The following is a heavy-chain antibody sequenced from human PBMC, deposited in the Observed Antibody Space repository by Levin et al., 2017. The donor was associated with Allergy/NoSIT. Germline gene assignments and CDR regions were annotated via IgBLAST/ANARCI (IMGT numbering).Heavy chain of an antibody. CDR3: AKAGSWTGYSDFDY. V-gene: IGHV3-23*01. CDR2: ISGSGGST. CDR1: GLTFSSHA. J-gene: IGHJ4*02. D-gene: IGHD3/OR15-3a*01. Sequence: GGSLRLSCAASGLTFSSHAMSWVRQAPGKGLEWVSAISGSGGSTYYADSVKGRFTISRDNSKNTLYLQMHSLRAEDTAVYYCAKAGSWTGYSDFDYWGQGTLVTVSS.